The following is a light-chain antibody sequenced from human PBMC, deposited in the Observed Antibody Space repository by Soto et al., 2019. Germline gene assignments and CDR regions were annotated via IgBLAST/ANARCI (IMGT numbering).Light chain of an antibody. CDR1: SSDAGTFNL. V-gene: IGLV2-23*01. Sequence: QSVLTQPASVSGSPGQSIAISCTGGSSDAGTFNLISWYQQHPGKVPKLLIYEDTKRPSGVSTRFSGSKSGNTASLKISGLQADDEADYYCCSYAGSSVYVFGTGTKVTVL. J-gene: IGLJ1*01. CDR2: EDT. CDR3: CSYAGSSVYV.